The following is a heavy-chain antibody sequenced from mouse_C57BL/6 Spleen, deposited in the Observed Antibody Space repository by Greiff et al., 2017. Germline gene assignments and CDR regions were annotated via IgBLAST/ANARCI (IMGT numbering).Heavy chain of an antibody. D-gene: IGHD1-1*01. CDR2: IDPSDSYT. CDR1: VYTFTRSW. Sequence: QVQLQQPGAELVMPGASVKLSCTASVYTFTRSWMHWVQQRPGQGLEWIGAIDPSDSYTNSNQKFQGKSTLTVDKSSSTAYMQLSSLTSEDSAGYYSARRDYYGSSDYCDYWGQGTTLTVSA. J-gene: IGHJ2*01. CDR3: ARRDYYGSSDYCDY. V-gene: IGHV1-69*01.